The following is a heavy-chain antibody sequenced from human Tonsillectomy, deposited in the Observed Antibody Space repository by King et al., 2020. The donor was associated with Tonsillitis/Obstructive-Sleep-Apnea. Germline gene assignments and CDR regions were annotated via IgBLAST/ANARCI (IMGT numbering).Heavy chain of an antibody. V-gene: IGHV2-26*01. J-gene: IGHJ6*03. Sequence: TLKESGPVLVKPTETLTLTCTVSGFSLSNARMSVTCIRQPPGKALEWLAHIFSNDEKSYITSLKSRLTISKDTSKSQVVLTMTNMDPVDTATYYCARGSGGGYFYYMDVWGKGTTVTVSS. CDR1: GFSLSNARMS. D-gene: IGHD1-26*01. CDR2: IFSNDEK. CDR3: ARGSGGGYFYYMDV.